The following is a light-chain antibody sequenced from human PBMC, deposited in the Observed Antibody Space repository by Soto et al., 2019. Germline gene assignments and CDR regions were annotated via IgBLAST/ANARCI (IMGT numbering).Light chain of an antibody. CDR3: QQSYR. CDR2: AAS. CDR1: QSISSY. V-gene: IGKV1-39*01. J-gene: IGKJ1*01. Sequence: DIQMPQSPSSLSASVGDRVTITCRASQSISSYLNWYQQKPGKAPKLLIYAASSLQSGVPSRFSGSGSGTDFTLTISSLQPEDFATYYCQQSYRFGQGTKVDIK.